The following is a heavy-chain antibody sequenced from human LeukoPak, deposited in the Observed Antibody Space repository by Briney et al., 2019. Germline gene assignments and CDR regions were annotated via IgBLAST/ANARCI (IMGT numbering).Heavy chain of an antibody. CDR3: AGGGENANFDY. J-gene: IGHJ4*02. Sequence: GASVKVSCKASGYTFSNYAINWVRQAPGQGLEWMGWISTYNGNTNYAQKLQDRVTMTTDTSTSTAYMELRSLRSDDTAVYYCAGGGENANFDYWGQGTLVTVSS. CDR2: ISTYNGNT. V-gene: IGHV1-18*01. D-gene: IGHD3-10*01. CDR1: GYTFSNYA.